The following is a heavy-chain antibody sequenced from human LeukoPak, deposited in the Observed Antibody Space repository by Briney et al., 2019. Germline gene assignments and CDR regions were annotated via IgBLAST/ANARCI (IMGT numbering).Heavy chain of an antibody. CDR2: IKATPHGGTT. Sequence: GGSLRLSCAASGFTVSRSYMIWARQAPGKGLEWVGRIKATPHGGTTDYAAPVKGRFTISRDNSKNMLYLQMNSLKTEDTAVYYCTTDGVGIEGATYDYWGQGTLVTVSS. D-gene: IGHD1-26*01. V-gene: IGHV3-15*01. J-gene: IGHJ4*02. CDR3: TTDGVGIEGATYDY. CDR1: GFTVSRSY.